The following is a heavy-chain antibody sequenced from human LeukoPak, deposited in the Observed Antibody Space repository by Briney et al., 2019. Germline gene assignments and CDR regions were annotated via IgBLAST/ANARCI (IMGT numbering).Heavy chain of an antibody. CDR2: INPNSGGT. CDR3: ARLGRDKAVAGTYYFDY. D-gene: IGHD6-19*01. Sequence: ASVKVSCKASGYTFTGYYMRWVRQAPGQGLEWMGWINPNSGGTNYAQKFQGWVTMTRDTSISTAYMELSRLRSDDTAVYYCARLGRDKAVAGTYYFDYWGQGTLVTVSS. V-gene: IGHV1-2*04. J-gene: IGHJ4*02. CDR1: GYTFTGYY.